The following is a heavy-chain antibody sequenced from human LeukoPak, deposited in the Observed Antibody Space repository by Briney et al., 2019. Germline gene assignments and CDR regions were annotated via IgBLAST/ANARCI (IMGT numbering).Heavy chain of an antibody. Sequence: ASVKVSCKASGYTFTSYGISWVRQATGQGLEWMGWMNPNSGNTGYAQKFQGRVTMTRNTSISTAYMELSSLRSEDAAVYYCARGGESYYDSSGYYYLDYWGQGTLVTVPS. CDR2: MNPNSGNT. D-gene: IGHD3-22*01. J-gene: IGHJ4*02. V-gene: IGHV1-8*02. CDR1: GYTFTSYG. CDR3: ARGGESYYDSSGYYYLDY.